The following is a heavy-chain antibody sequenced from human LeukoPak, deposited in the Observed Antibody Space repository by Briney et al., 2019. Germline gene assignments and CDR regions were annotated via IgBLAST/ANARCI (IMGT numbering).Heavy chain of an antibody. Sequence: PGGSLRLSCAASGFTFSSYGMHWVRQAPGKGLEWVAVIWYDGSNKYYADSVKGRFTISRDNSKNTLYLQMNSLRAEDTAVYYCARGYWELLAQLDYWGQGTLVTVSS. J-gene: IGHJ4*02. V-gene: IGHV3-33*01. CDR3: ARGYWELLAQLDY. CDR2: IWYDGSNK. D-gene: IGHD1-26*01. CDR1: GFTFSSYG.